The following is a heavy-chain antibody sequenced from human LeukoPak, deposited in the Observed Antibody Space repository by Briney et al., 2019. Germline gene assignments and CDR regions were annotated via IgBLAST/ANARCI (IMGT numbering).Heavy chain of an antibody. Sequence: GGSLRLSCAASGFTFSSYAMSWVRQAPGKGPEWVAAISDSGDNTYYTESMRGRFTISRDNSKNTLYLQMNSLRAEDTAVYYCASHRGYCSGGTCYSAFFDYWGQGTLVTVSS. CDR3: ASHRGYCSGGTCYSAFFDY. CDR1: GFTFSSYA. V-gene: IGHV3-23*01. J-gene: IGHJ4*02. D-gene: IGHD2-15*01. CDR2: ISDSGDNT.